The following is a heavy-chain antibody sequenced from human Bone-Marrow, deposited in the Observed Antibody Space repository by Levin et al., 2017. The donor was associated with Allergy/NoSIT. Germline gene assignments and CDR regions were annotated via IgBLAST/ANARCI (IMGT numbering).Heavy chain of an antibody. D-gene: IGHD3-10*01. V-gene: IGHV3-30*03. J-gene: IGHJ4*02. CDR3: AMYYHGSGSAYFFDS. Sequence: QAGGSLRLSCAGSRFTFSSYTIHWVRQPPGKGLEWVALITYDGSNKQYADSVKGRFVVSRDNSKKTLFLQMKSLTVEDTAVYYCAMYYHGSGSAYFFDSWGQGTLVTVSS. CDR1: RFTFSSYT. CDR2: ITYDGSNK.